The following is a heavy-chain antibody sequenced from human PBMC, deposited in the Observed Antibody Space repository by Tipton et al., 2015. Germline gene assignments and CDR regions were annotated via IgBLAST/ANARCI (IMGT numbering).Heavy chain of an antibody. V-gene: IGHV1-69*06. CDR1: GGTFNSYG. J-gene: IGHJ3*02. CDR2: IIPVLDTA. D-gene: IGHD2-21*02. CDR3: ARDLAGDEIAFDI. Sequence: QSGAEVKKPGSSVKVSCKASGGTFNSYGISWVRQAPGQGLEWMGGIIPVLDTANYAQKFQDRVTITADKSTGTAYMELSSLRSEDTAVYYCARDLAGDEIAFDIWGQGTMVTVSS.